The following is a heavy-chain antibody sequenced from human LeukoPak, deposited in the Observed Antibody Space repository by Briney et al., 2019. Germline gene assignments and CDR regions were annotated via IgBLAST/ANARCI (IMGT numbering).Heavy chain of an antibody. Sequence: GGSLRLSCAASGFTFSDYYMSWIRQAPGKGLEWVSYISSSGSTIYYADSVKGRFTISRDNAKNSLYLQVNSLRAEDTAVYYCAREGGYCSSTSCYAEFDYWGQGTLVTVSS. CDR3: AREGGYCSSTSCYAEFDY. J-gene: IGHJ4*02. CDR1: GFTFSDYY. D-gene: IGHD2-2*01. V-gene: IGHV3-11*01. CDR2: ISSSGSTI.